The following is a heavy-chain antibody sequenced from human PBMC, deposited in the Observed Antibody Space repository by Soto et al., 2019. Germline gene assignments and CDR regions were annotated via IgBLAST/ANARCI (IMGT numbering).Heavy chain of an antibody. J-gene: IGHJ4*02. D-gene: IGHD3-16*02. V-gene: IGHV1-3*01. CDR2: INAGNGNT. Sequence: GASVKVSCTASGYTFTSYAMHWVRQAPGQRLEWMGWINAGNGNTKYSQKFQGRVTITRDTSASTAYMELSSLRSEDTAVYYCARDPYYIWGSYRYHYFDYWGQGTLVTVSS. CDR1: GYTFTSYA. CDR3: ARDPYYIWGSYRYHYFDY.